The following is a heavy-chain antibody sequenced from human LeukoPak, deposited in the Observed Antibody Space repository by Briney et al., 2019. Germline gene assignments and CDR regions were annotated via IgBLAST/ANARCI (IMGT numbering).Heavy chain of an antibody. CDR1: GVTFSDYY. J-gene: IGHJ5*02. V-gene: IGHV3-11*04. CDR3: SRNPTAYNWFDP. Sequence: PGGSLRLSCAASGVTFSDYYISWIRQAPGKGLEWVSYISSSGSTIYYADSVKGRFTISRDNAKNSLYLQMNSLRAEDTAVNFCSRNPTAYNWFDPWGQGTLVTVSS. D-gene: IGHD1-14*01. CDR2: ISSSGSTI.